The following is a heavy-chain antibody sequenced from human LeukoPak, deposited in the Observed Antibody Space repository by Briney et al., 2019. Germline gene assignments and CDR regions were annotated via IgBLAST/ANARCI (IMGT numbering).Heavy chain of an antibody. D-gene: IGHD2-2*01. CDR2: INPNSGGT. Sequence: GASVKVSCKASGYTFTGYYMHWVRQAPGQGLEWMGWINPNSGGTNYAQKFQGWVTMTRDTSISTAYMELSRLRSDDTAVYYCARYGCSSTSCYYGMDVWGQGTTVTVSS. V-gene: IGHV1-2*04. CDR1: GYTFTGYY. J-gene: IGHJ6*02. CDR3: ARYGCSSTSCYYGMDV.